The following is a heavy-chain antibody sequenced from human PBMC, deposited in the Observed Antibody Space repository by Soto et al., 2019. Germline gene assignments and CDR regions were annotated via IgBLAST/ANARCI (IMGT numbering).Heavy chain of an antibody. D-gene: IGHD2-21*02. V-gene: IGHV1-46*01. CDR2: INPTVGST. CDR3: AREVNTVIMPGDTEDYSGLDV. J-gene: IGHJ6*02. Sequence: ASVKVSCKASGYVFSSSFVHWVRQAPGQGLEWMAMINPTVGSTSYAHNFQGRIAVTRDTSTATVYLDLSSLRSADKAIYYCAREVNTVIMPGDTEDYSGLDVWGQGTTVTVSS. CDR1: GYVFSSSF.